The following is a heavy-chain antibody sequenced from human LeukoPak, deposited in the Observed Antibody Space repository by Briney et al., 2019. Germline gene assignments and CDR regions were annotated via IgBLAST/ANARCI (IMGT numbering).Heavy chain of an antibody. CDR3: AKAAAAPGFDF. J-gene: IGHJ4*02. V-gene: IGHV3-23*01. CDR1: GFTFNIYP. Sequence: GGSLRLSCAASGFTFNIYPMHWVRQAPGKGLEWVATVSGSGDRMYHADSVKGRFTISRDNSKNTIYLQMNSLRAEDTALYYCAKAAAAPGFDFWGQGTLVTVSS. D-gene: IGHD6-13*01. CDR2: VSGSGDRM.